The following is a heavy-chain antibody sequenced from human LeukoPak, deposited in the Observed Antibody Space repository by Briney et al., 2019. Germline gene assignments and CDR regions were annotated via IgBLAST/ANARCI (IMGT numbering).Heavy chain of an antibody. J-gene: IGHJ4*02. CDR3: AKQLAGGWYYIDC. D-gene: IGHD6-19*01. Sequence: HSGGSLRLSCAASGVTFSSNAMSWVRQAPGKGLEWVSGITGSGDNTYYTESVKGRFTISRDNSKNTLYLEMNSLRAEDTAIYYCAKQLAGGWYYIDCWGQGILVTVSS. CDR2: ITGSGDNT. V-gene: IGHV3-23*01. CDR1: GVTFSSNA.